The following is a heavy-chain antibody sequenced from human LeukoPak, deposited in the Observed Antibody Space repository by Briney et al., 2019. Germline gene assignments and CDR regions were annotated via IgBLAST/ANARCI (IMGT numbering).Heavy chain of an antibody. Sequence: SGGSLRLSCAASGFTFSEYAMSWVRQAPGKGLEWVSNISGSGGTTHYADPVKGQFTISRDNSKNTHFLQMNSLRAEDTAVYYCAKGSDGYNSWYFDYWGQGVLVTVSS. CDR3: AKGSDGYNSWYFDY. D-gene: IGHD5-24*01. CDR1: GFTFSEYA. J-gene: IGHJ4*02. V-gene: IGHV3-23*01. CDR2: ISGSGGTT.